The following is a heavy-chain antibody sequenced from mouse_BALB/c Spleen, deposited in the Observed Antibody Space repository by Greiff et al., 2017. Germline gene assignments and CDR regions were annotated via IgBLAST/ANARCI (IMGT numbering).Heavy chain of an antibody. V-gene: IGHV14-4*02. Sequence: EVKLQESGAELVRSGASVKLSCTASGFNIKDYYMHWVKQRPEQGLEWIGWIDPENGDTEYAPKFQGKATMTADTSSNTAYLQLSSLTSEDTAVYYCNALLITTVVGDYYAMDYWGQGTSVTVSS. CDR2: IDPENGDT. D-gene: IGHD1-1*01. J-gene: IGHJ4*01. CDR1: GFNIKDYY. CDR3: NALLITTVVGDYYAMDY.